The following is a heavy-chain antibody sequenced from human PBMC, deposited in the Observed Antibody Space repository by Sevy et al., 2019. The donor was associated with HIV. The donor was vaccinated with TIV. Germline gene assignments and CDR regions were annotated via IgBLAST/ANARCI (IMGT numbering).Heavy chain of an antibody. V-gene: IGHV4-34*01. CDR1: GGSFRGYY. CDR3: ARVLTIFGVVTDNWYFDL. Sequence: SETLSLTCAAYGGSFRGYYWSWIRQPPGKGLEWIGEINHSVSTNYNPSLKSRVTISVDTSKKQFSLKLSSVTAADTAVYYCARVLTIFGVVTDNWYFDLWGRGTLVTVSS. J-gene: IGHJ2*01. D-gene: IGHD3-3*01. CDR2: INHSVST.